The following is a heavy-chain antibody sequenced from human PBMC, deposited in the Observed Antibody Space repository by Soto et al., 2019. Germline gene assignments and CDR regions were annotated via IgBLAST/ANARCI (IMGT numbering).Heavy chain of an antibody. D-gene: IGHD6-13*01. CDR2: IYYSGST. V-gene: IGHV4-30-4*01. CDR3: ASIAAAGTGGYYYGMDV. Sequence: SATLSLTCTVSGGSISSGDYYWSWIRQPPGKGLEWIGYIYYSGSTYYNPSLKSRVTISVDTSKNQFSLKLSSVTAADTAVYYCASIAAAGTGGYYYGMDVWGQGTTVTVSS. CDR1: GGSISSGDYY. J-gene: IGHJ6*02.